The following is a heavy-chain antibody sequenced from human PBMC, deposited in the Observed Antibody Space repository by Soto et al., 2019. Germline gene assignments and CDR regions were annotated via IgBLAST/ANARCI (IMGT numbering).Heavy chain of an antibody. CDR1: GFTFTNYA. V-gene: IGHV3-30*18. CDR2: TSYDGDDK. D-gene: IGHD2-21*02. J-gene: IGHJ4*02. Sequence: QVQLVESGGGVVQPGRSVRLSCAVSGFTFTNYAMHWVRQAPGKGLEWVAVTSYDGDDKYYADSVKGRFIISRDNSKNTVFLQMNSLRSEDTGVYYCIKGRGRAVGRGDWGQYFDSWGQGALVTVSS. CDR3: IKGRGRAVGRGDWGQYFDS.